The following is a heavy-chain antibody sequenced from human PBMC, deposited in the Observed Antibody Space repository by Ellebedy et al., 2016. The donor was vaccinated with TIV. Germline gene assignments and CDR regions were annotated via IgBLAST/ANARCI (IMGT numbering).Heavy chain of an antibody. V-gene: IGHV4-59*01. D-gene: IGHD3-10*01. CDR2: VFNSETT. J-gene: IGHJ4*02. CDR3: GSGTYFNVAY. CDR1: DGPITGFY. Sequence: SETLSLTCSVSDGPITGFYWSWIRQPPGKGLEWIGYVFNSETTSYNPSLKGRVTMSVDRSKSQISLKLDSVTAADTAIYYCGSGTYFNVAYWGPGRLVTVSS.